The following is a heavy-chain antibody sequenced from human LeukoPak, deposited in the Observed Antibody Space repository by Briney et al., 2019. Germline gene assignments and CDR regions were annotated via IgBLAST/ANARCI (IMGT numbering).Heavy chain of an antibody. CDR2: IYYSGST. CDR1: GGSFSSSSYY. Sequence: PSETLSLTCAVYGGSFSSSSYYWGWIRQPPGKGLEWIGSIYYSGSTYYNPSLKSRVTISVDTSKNQFSLKLSSVTAADTAVYYCARLDTAMVTGDYWGQGTLVTVSS. V-gene: IGHV4-39*07. D-gene: IGHD5-18*01. J-gene: IGHJ4*02. CDR3: ARLDTAMVTGDY.